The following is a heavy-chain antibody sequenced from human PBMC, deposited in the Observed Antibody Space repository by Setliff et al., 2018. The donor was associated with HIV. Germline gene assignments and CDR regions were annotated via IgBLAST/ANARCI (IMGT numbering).Heavy chain of an antibody. J-gene: IGHJ6*02. V-gene: IGHV4-38-2*01. D-gene: IGHD6-19*01. CDR3: ARRPAGAVAGGYGMDV. CDR2: IYHSGST. CDR1: NYSISSAYY. Sequence: PSETLSLTCAVSNYSISSAYYWGWIRHPPGKWLEWIGSIYHSGSTYYNPSLKSRVTISVDTSKNQFSLKLSSVTAADTAVYYCARRPAGAVAGGYGMDVWGQGTTVTVSS.